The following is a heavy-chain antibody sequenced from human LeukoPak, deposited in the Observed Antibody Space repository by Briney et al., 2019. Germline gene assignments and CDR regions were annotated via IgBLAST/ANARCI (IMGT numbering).Heavy chain of an antibody. Sequence: GGSLRLSCAASGFTFSSYSMNWVRQAPGKGLEWVSYISSSSSNIYYADSVKGRFTISRDNAKNSLYLQMNSLRAEDTAVYYCARAPRLAVAGTEFDYWGQGTLVTVSS. CDR3: ARAPRLAVAGTEFDY. J-gene: IGHJ4*02. CDR2: ISSSSSNI. CDR1: GFTFSSYS. V-gene: IGHV3-48*01. D-gene: IGHD6-19*01.